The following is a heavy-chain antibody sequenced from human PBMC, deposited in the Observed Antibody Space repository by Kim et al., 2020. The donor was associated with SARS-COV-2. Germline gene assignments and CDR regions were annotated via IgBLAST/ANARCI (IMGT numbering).Heavy chain of an antibody. D-gene: IGHD5-12*01. Sequence: GGSLRLSCAASGFTFDDYAMHWVRQAPGKGLEWVSLISGDGGSTYYADSVKGRFTISRDNSKNSLYLQMNSLRTEDTALYYCAKPRRSVDIVATGGGAGAFDIWGQGTMVTVSS. CDR3: AKPRRSVDIVATGGGAGAFDI. V-gene: IGHV3-43*02. J-gene: IGHJ3*02. CDR1: GFTFDDYA. CDR2: ISGDGGST.